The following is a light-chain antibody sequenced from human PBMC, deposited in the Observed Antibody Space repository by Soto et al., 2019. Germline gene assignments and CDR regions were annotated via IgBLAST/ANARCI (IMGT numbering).Light chain of an antibody. CDR2: DVS. J-gene: IGLJ2*01. Sequence: QSALTQPRSVSGSPGQSVTLSCTGTSSDVGDYIYVSWYQQHPGKAPKLMIYDVSKRPSGVPDRFSGSKSGNTASLTISGLQAEDEADYYCCSYAGIYTLVFGGGTKLTVL. V-gene: IGLV2-11*01. CDR1: SSDVGDYIY. CDR3: CSYAGIYTLV.